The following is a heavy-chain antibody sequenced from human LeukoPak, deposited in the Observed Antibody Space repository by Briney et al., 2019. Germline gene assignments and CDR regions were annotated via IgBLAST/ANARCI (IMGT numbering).Heavy chain of an antibody. J-gene: IGHJ5*02. CDR1: GFTFSSYT. CDR2: ISSSGSTI. Sequence: PGGSLRLSCAASGFTFSSYTMTWVRQAPGKGLEWVSYISSSGSTIYYADSVKGRFTISRDNAKNSLYPQMNSLRAEDTAVYYCARDIAPGHFDPWGQGTLVTVSS. D-gene: IGHD1-14*01. V-gene: IGHV3-48*04. CDR3: ARDIAPGHFDP.